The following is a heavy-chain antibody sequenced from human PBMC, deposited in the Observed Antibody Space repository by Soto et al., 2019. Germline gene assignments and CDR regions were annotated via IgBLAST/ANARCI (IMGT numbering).Heavy chain of an antibody. V-gene: IGHV1-18*01. CDR2: ISAYNGTT. Sequence: QVQLVQSGAEVKKPGASAKVSCKASGYTFSNYGINWMRQVPGQGLEWMGWISAYNGTTNYAQKFQGRVTMTTDASTTTAHMELRSLRSDDTAVYYCARASGGGVGTTSYWGQGTLVTVSS. J-gene: IGHJ4*02. D-gene: IGHD1-26*01. CDR3: ARASGGGVGTTSY. CDR1: GYTFSNYG.